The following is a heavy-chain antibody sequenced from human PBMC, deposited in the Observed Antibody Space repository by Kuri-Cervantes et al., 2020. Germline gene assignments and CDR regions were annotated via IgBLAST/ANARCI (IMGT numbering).Heavy chain of an antibody. D-gene: IGHD3-10*01. CDR3: AKVATMVRGVINTYYYYGMDV. V-gene: IGHV3-7*01. CDR1: GFTFSSYW. Sequence: ETLSLACAASGFTFSSYWMSWVRQAPGKGLEWVANIKQDGSEKYYVDSVKGRFTISRDNSKNTLYLQMNSLRAEDTAVYYCAKVATMVRGVINTYYYYGMDVWGQGTTVTVSS. J-gene: IGHJ6*02. CDR2: IKQDGSEK.